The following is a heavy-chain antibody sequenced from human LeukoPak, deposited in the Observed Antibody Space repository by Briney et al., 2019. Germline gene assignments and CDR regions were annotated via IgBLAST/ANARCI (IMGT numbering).Heavy chain of an antibody. CDR3: AKEDYDILTGYYPAFDI. D-gene: IGHD3-9*01. V-gene: IGHV3-30*18. CDR2: ISYDGSNK. J-gene: IGHJ3*02. Sequence: PGRSLRLSCAASGFTFSSYGMHWVRQAPGKGLEWVAVISYDGSNKYYADSVKGRFTISRDNSKNTLYLQMNSLRAEDTAVYYCAKEDYDILTGYYPAFDIWGQGTMVTVSS. CDR1: GFTFSSYG.